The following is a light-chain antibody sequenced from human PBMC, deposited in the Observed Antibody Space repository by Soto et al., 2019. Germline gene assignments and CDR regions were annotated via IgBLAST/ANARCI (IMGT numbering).Light chain of an antibody. J-gene: IGKJ5*01. CDR3: QQYNSYST. CDR1: RSISNW. V-gene: IGKV1-5*01. CDR2: DAS. Sequence: DIQMNQSPSTLSASVGDRVTITCRASRSISNWLAWYQQRPGIAPKLLIFDASILQSGVPSRFSGSGSGTEFTLTISSLQPDDFATYYCQQYNSYSTFGQGTRLEI.